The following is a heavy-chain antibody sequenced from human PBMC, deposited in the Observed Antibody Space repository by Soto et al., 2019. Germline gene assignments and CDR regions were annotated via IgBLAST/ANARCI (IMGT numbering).Heavy chain of an antibody. Sequence: EVQLVESGGGLVQPGRSLRLSCAASGFTFDDYAMHWVRQAPGKGLEWVSGISWNSGSIGYADSVKGRFTISRDNAKNSLYLQMNSLRAEETALYDCAKDGELLSGLLGYWGQGTLVTVSS. D-gene: IGHD2-2*01. J-gene: IGHJ4*02. CDR3: AKDGELLSGLLGY. CDR1: GFTFDDYA. V-gene: IGHV3-9*01. CDR2: ISWNSGSI.